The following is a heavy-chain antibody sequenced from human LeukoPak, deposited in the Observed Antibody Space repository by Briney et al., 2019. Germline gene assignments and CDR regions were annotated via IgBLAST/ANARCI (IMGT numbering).Heavy chain of an antibody. V-gene: IGHV4-34*01. CDR1: GGSFSGYY. Sequence: PSETLSLTCAVYGGSFSGYYWSRIRQPPGKGLEWIGEINHSGSTNYNPSLKSRVTISVDTSKNQFSLKLSSVTAADTAVYYCARSGTVTPDAFDIWGQGTMVTVSS. D-gene: IGHD4-17*01. J-gene: IGHJ3*02. CDR3: ARSGTVTPDAFDI. CDR2: INHSGST.